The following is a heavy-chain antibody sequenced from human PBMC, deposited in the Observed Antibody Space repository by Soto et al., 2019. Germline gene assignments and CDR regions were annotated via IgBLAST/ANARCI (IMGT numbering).Heavy chain of an antibody. D-gene: IGHD6-13*01. J-gene: IGHJ6*03. Sequence: SETLSLTCAVYGGSFSGYYWSWIRQPPGKGLEWIGEINHSGSTNYNPSLKSRVTISVDTSKNQFSLKLSSVTAADTAVYYCARGRGSSWANYYYYMDVWGKGTTVTVSS. CDR2: INHSGST. V-gene: IGHV4-34*01. CDR3: ARGRGSSWANYYYYMDV. CDR1: GGSFSGYY.